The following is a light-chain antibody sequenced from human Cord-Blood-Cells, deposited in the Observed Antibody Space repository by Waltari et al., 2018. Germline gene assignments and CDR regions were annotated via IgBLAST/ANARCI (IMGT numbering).Light chain of an antibody. CDR1: SSDVGDYNY. CDR2: EVS. CDR3: SSYTSSSTLPYV. J-gene: IGLJ1*01. Sequence: QSALTQPASVSGSPGQSITISCTGTSSDVGDYNYVSWYQQHPGKAPKLMIYEVSNRPSGVSNRFTGSESGNTASLTISGLQAEDEADYYCSSYTSSSTLPYVFGTGTKVTVL. V-gene: IGLV2-14*01.